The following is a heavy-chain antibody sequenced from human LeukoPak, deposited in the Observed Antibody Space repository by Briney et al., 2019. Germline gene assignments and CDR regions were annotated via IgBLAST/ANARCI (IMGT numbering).Heavy chain of an antibody. CDR1: GASLNISY. D-gene: IGHD4-17*01. J-gene: IGHJ4*02. Sequence: SETLSLTCTVSGASLNISYWSWIRQPPGKGLEWIGYIYHSGSTYYNPSLKSRVTISVDRSKNQFSLKLSSVTAADTAVYYCARGLSTVTTPHFDYWGQGTLVTVSS. V-gene: IGHV4-59*12. CDR3: ARGLSTVTTPHFDY. CDR2: IYHSGST.